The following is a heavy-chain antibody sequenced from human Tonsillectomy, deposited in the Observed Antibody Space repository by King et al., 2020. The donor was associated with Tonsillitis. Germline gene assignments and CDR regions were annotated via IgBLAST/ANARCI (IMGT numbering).Heavy chain of an antibody. CDR1: GFTFTSSA. J-gene: IGHJ4*02. D-gene: IGHD3-22*01. Sequence: QLVQSGPEVKKPGTSVKVSCKASGFTFTSSAVQWVRQARGQRLEWIGWIVVGSGNTNYAQKFQEGVTITRDMSTSTAYMELSSLRSEDTAVYYCAAEVRHYYDSSNNENWGQGTLVTVSS. CDR2: IVVGSGNT. CDR3: AAEVRHYYDSSNNEN. V-gene: IGHV1-58*01.